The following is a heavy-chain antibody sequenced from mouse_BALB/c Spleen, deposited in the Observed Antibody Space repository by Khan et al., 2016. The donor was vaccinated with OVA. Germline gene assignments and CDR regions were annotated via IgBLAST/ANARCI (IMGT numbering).Heavy chain of an antibody. CDR2: ISRDSHTI. Sequence: EVELVESGADLVQPGGSRKLSCVASGFTFSSFGMHWILQGPEKGLEWVAYISRDSHTIYYADTVKGRFTISRDNPKKTLFLQMSSLRSEDMAMYYCTRAYFYGYYFDQWGQGTTLTVSS. CDR3: TRAYFYGYYFDQ. V-gene: IGHV5-17*02. D-gene: IGHD1-1*01. CDR1: GFTFSSFG. J-gene: IGHJ2*01.